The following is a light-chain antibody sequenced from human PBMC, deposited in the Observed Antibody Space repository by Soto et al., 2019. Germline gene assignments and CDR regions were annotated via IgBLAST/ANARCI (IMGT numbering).Light chain of an antibody. V-gene: IGKV3-20*01. CDR3: QQYGSPPWT. J-gene: IGKJ1*01. CDR2: GVS. CDR1: QSVRSSY. Sequence: EIVLTQSPGTLSLSPGERATLSCRASQSVRSSYLAWYQQKPGQAPRLLIYGVSSRATGIPDRFSGSGSGTDFTLTISRLEPEDFTVYYCQQYGSPPWTFGQGTKVEIK.